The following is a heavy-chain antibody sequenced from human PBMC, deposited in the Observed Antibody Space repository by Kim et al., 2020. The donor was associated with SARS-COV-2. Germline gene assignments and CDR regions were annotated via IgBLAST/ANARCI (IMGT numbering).Heavy chain of an antibody. J-gene: IGHJ5*02. V-gene: IGHV3-9*01. CDR3: TKAVGAFPFNYFDP. D-gene: IGHD3-10*01. Sequence: YGESVKCRFTISRDNAKNSLYLEMNNLRADDTAFYFCTKAVGAFPFNYFDPWGQGTLVTVSS.